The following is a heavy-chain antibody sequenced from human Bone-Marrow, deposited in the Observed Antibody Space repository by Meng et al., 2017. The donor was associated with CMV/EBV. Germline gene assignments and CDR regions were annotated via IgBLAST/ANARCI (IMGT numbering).Heavy chain of an antibody. V-gene: IGHV4-39*01. D-gene: IGHD3-22*01. J-gene: IGHJ4*02. CDR3: ARGRDYYDSSGYYYPSFDY. Sequence: SETRSLTCPVSGGSISSSSYYWGWIRQPPGKGLEWIGSIYYSGSTYYNPSLKSRVTISVDTSKNQFSLKLSSVTAADTAVYYCARGRDYYDSSGYYYPSFDYWGQGTLVTVSS. CDR1: GGSISSSSYY. CDR2: IYYSGST.